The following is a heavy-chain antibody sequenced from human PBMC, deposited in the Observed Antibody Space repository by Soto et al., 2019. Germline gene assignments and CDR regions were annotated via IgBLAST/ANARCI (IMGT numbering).Heavy chain of an antibody. D-gene: IGHD4-17*01. CDR3: AKTDGPHDYGDYASAYYYGMDV. V-gene: IGHV3-30*18. Sequence: GGSLRLSCAASGFTFSSYGMHWVRQAPGKGLEWVAVISYDGSNKYYADSVKGRFTISRDNSKNTLYLQMNSLRAEDTAVYYCAKTDGPHDYGDYASAYYYGMDVWGQGTTVTV. CDR2: ISYDGSNK. CDR1: GFTFSSYG. J-gene: IGHJ6*02.